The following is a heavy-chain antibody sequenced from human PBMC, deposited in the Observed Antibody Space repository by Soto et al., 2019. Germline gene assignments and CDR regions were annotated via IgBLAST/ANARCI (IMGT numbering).Heavy chain of an antibody. CDR1: GFRFRDYD. J-gene: IGHJ6*02. CDR2: ISHDESKK. V-gene: IGHV3-30*18. D-gene: IGHD3-22*01. CDR3: AKRKYYDSSYGMDV. Sequence: QVRLVESGGGVVQPGKSLRLSCVASGFRFRDYDMQWVRQAPGKGLEWVAIISHDESKKDYVDSVKGRFTVSRDNSKNTLFLQMNSLRAEDTAVYYCAKRKYYDSSYGMDVWGQGTTVTVSS.